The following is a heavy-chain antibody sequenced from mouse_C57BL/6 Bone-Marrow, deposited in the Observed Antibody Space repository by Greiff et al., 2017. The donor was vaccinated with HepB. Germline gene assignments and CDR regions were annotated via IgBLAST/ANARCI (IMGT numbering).Heavy chain of an antibody. CDR1: GFTFSDYG. D-gene: IGHD2-9*01. CDR3: ARAYYGYDEDYFDY. Sequence: EVMLVESGGGLVKPGGSLKLSCAASGFTFSDYGMHWVRQAPEKGLEWVAYISSGRSTIYYADTVKGRFTISRDNAKNTLFLQMTSLRSEDTAMYYCARAYYGYDEDYFDYWGQGTTLTVSS. J-gene: IGHJ2*01. V-gene: IGHV5-17*01. CDR2: ISSGRSTI.